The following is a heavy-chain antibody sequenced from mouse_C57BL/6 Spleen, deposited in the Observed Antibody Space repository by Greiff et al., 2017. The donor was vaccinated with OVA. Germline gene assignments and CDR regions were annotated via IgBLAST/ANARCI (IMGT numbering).Heavy chain of an antibody. Sequence: EVKLVESGGGLVKPGGSLKLSCAASGFTFSDYGMHWVRQAPEKGLEWVAYISSGSSTIYYADTVKGRFTISRDNAKNTLFLQMTSLRSEDTAMYYCARDYYGSSYVGYYAMDYWGQGTSVTVSS. CDR1: GFTFSDYG. V-gene: IGHV5-17*01. J-gene: IGHJ4*01. CDR3: ARDYYGSSYVGYYAMDY. CDR2: ISSGSSTI. D-gene: IGHD1-1*01.